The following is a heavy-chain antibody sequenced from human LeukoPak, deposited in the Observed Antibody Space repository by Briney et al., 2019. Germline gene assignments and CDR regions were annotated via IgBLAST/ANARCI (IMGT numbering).Heavy chain of an antibody. CDR2: ISGSGGST. J-gene: IGHJ6*03. CDR1: GFTFSSYA. Sequence: GGSLRLSCAASGFTFSSYAMSWVRQAPGKGLEWVSAISGSGGSTYYADSVKGRFTISRDNSKNTLYLQMNSLRAEDTAVYYCARDQSDFWSIGYYYMDVWGKGTTVTVSS. D-gene: IGHD3-3*01. CDR3: ARDQSDFWSIGYYYMDV. V-gene: IGHV3-23*01.